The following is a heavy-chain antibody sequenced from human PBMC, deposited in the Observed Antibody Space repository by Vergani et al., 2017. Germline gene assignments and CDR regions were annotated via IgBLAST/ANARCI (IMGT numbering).Heavy chain of an antibody. CDR3: ANVVYGSGSSYFDY. D-gene: IGHD3-10*01. V-gene: IGHV3-30*18. J-gene: IGHJ4*02. CDR2: ISYDGNKK. CDR1: GFPFSDYG. Sequence: QVQLVESGGGEVQPGRSLRLSCSAAGFPFSDYGVHWVRQAPGKGLEWVSVISYDGNKKNYADSVKGRFTISRDNSKNTLYLEMNSLRAEDTAVYYCANVVYGSGSSYFDYWGQGTLVTVSS.